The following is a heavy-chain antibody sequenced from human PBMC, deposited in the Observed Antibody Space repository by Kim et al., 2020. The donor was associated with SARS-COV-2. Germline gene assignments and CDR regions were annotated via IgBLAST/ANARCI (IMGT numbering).Heavy chain of an antibody. Sequence: DSVRGRFPITRDKSENTRYLQMNSLRAEDTAVYYCAKDRSSSSFYGMDVWGQGTTVTVSS. J-gene: IGHJ6*02. CDR3: AKDRSSSSFYGMDV. D-gene: IGHD6-13*01. V-gene: IGHV3-33*03.